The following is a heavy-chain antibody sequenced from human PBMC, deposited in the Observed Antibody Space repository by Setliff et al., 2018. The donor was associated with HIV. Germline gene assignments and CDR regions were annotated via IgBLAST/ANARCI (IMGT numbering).Heavy chain of an antibody. J-gene: IGHJ6*02. V-gene: IGHV3-23*01. D-gene: IGHD3-10*01. CDR2: ISGSGGST. CDR3: ARGVRGVVNGMDV. Sequence: PGGSLRLSCAVSGFTLSDYYMSWVRQAPGKGLEWVSAISGSGGSTYYADSVKGRFTISRDNAKNTLYLQMNSLRAEDTAVYYCARGVRGVVNGMDVWGQGTTVTVSS. CDR1: GFTLSDYY.